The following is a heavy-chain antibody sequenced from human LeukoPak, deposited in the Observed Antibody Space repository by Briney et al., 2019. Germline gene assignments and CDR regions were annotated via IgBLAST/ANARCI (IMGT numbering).Heavy chain of an antibody. D-gene: IGHD2-2*01. Sequence: ASVKVSCKASAYTSPNYGITWVRQAPGRRLEWMGWISTYNGNTQYAQKFQGRLTMTTDTPTKTVYMELRSLRSNDTAVYYCALPAKGAFFYYYMEVWGKGTTVTVSS. CDR3: ALPAKGAFFYYYMEV. V-gene: IGHV1-18*01. J-gene: IGHJ6*03. CDR1: AYTSPNYG. CDR2: ISTYNGNT.